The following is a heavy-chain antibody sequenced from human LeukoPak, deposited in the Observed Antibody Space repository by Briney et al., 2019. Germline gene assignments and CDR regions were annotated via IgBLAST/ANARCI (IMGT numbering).Heavy chain of an antibody. CDR3: ARDSRVTGTSGSWYYYYGMDV. CDR2: IYHSGST. Sequence: SETLSLTCAVSGGSISSSNWWSWVRQPPGKGLEWIGEIYHSGSTNYNPSLKSRVTISVDKSKNQFSLKLSSVTAADTAVYYCARDSRVTGTSGSWYYYYGMDVWGQGTTVTVSS. D-gene: IGHD1-7*01. V-gene: IGHV4-4*02. CDR1: GGSISSSNW. J-gene: IGHJ6*02.